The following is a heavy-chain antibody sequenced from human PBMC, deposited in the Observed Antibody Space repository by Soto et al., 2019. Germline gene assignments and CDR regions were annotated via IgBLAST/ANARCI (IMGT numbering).Heavy chain of an antibody. V-gene: IGHV3-21*01. CDR1: GFTFSSYS. CDR3: AKSMVRGVIIPYFQH. D-gene: IGHD3-10*01. CDR2: ISSSSSYI. J-gene: IGHJ1*01. Sequence: GGSLRLSCAASGFTFSSYSMNWVRQAPGKGLEWVSSISSSSSYIYYADSVKGRFTIPRDNAKNSLYLQMNSLRAEDTAVYYCAKSMVRGVIIPYFQHWGQGTMVTVYS.